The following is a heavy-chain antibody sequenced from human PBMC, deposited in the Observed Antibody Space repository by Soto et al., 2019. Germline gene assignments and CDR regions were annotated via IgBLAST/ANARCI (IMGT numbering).Heavy chain of an antibody. D-gene: IGHD6-19*01. CDR3: ARWMEWLALFSGMDV. CDR1: GFTFSSYG. Sequence: PGGSLSLSCAASGFTFSSYGMHWVRQAPGKGLEWVAVIWYDGSNKYYADSVKGRFTISRDNSKNTLYLQMNSLRAEDTAVYYCARWMEWLALFSGMDVWGQGTTVTVSS. V-gene: IGHV3-33*01. CDR2: IWYDGSNK. J-gene: IGHJ6*02.